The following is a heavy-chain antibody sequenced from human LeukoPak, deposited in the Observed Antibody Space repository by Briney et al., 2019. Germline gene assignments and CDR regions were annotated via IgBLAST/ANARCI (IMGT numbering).Heavy chain of an antibody. CDR1: GGSISSGSYY. D-gene: IGHD1-7*01. CDR2: IYYSGGT. CDR3: ARLRTTHDAFDI. V-gene: IGHV4-39*01. Sequence: SETLSLTCTVSGGSISSGSYYWDWIRQPPGERLEWIGSIYYSGGTYYNPSLKSRVTISVDTSKNQFSLKLSSVTAADTAVYYCARLRTTHDAFDIWGQGTMVTVSS. J-gene: IGHJ3*02.